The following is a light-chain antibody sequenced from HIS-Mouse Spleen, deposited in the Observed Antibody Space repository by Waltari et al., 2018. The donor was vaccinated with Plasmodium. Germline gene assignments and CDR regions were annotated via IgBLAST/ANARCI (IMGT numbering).Light chain of an antibody. CDR2: EVS. CDR3: SSYAGSNNLEV. V-gene: IGLV2-8*01. CDR1: SSDVGGYNY. Sequence: QSALTQPPSASGSPGQSVTISCTGTSSDVGGYNYVSWYQQHPGKAPKLMIYEVSKRPSGVPGRFSGSKSGNTASLTVSGLQAEEEADYYCSSYAGSNNLEVFGGGTKLTVL. J-gene: IGLJ2*01.